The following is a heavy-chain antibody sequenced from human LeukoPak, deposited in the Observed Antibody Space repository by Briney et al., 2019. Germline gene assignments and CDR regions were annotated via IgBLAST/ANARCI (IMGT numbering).Heavy chain of an antibody. J-gene: IGHJ4*02. V-gene: IGHV3-74*01. Sequence: PGGSLRLSCAASGFTFTNYWMHWVRQAPGKGLVWVSRIDIDGTGTSYADSVKGRFTISRDNAKNTLYLQMNSLRAEDTAVYYCARQGSGWYSGNYFDYWGQGTLVTVSS. CDR2: IDIDGTGT. CDR1: GFTFTNYW. D-gene: IGHD6-19*01. CDR3: ARQGSGWYSGNYFDY.